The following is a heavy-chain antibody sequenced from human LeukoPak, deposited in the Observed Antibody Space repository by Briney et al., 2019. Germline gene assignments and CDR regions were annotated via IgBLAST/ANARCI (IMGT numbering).Heavy chain of an antibody. Sequence: SETLSLTCTVSGYSISSGYYWGWIRQPPGKGLEWIGSIYHSGSTYYNPSLKSRVTISVDTSKNQFSLKLSSVTAADTAVYYCARPYGVWNWFDPWGQGTLVTVSS. V-gene: IGHV4-38-2*02. D-gene: IGHD4-17*01. CDR3: ARPYGVWNWFDP. CDR2: IYHSGST. J-gene: IGHJ5*02. CDR1: GYSISSGYY.